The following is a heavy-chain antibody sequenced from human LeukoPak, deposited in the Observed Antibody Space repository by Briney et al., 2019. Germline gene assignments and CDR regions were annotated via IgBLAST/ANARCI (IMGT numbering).Heavy chain of an antibody. J-gene: IGHJ3*02. V-gene: IGHV5-51*01. CDR1: EYNFTNYW. CDR3: ARKGMTTVKAFDI. Sequence: GESLKISCKGSEYNFTNYWIGWVRQMPGKGLGWMGIIYPGDSGTRYSPSFQGQVTISADKSISTAYLQWSSLKASDTAMYYCARKGMTTVKAFDIWGQGTMVTVSS. D-gene: IGHD4-17*01. CDR2: IYPGDSGT.